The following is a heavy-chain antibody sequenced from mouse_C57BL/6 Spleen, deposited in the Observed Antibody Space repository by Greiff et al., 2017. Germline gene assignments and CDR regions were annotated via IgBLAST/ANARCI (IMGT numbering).Heavy chain of an antibody. Sequence: QVQLKQSGPGLVQPSQSLSITCTVSGFSLTSYGVHWVRQSPGKGLEWLGVIWSGGSTDYNAAFISRMGISKDNSKSQVFFIMNRLQADDTAISYCARRGDSSGYGAMDDWGQGTSVTVAS. CDR3: ARRGDSSGYGAMDD. CDR2: IWSGGST. D-gene: IGHD3-2*02. J-gene: IGHJ4*01. CDR1: GFSLTSYG. V-gene: IGHV2-2*01.